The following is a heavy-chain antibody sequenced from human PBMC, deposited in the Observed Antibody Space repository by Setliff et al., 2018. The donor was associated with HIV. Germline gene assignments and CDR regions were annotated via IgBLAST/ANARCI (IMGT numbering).Heavy chain of an antibody. CDR3: ARDYYDSSGYISFPGLPDY. J-gene: IGHJ4*02. Sequence: ASVKVSCKASGYSFTDYYIHWVRQAPGQGLEWMGWINPKSDGTNYAQKFQGRVTMTRDTSISTAYMELSRLRSDDTAVYYCARDYYDSSGYISFPGLPDYWGQGTLVTVSS. CDR2: INPKSDGT. D-gene: IGHD3-22*01. CDR1: GYSFTDYY. V-gene: IGHV1-2*02.